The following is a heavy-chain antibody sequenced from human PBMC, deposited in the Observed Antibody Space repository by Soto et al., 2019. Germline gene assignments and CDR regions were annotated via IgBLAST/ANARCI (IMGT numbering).Heavy chain of an antibody. Sequence: SETLSLTCTVSGGSISSYCWSWIRQPAGKGLEWIGRIYTSGSTNYNPSLKSRVTMSVDTSKNQSSLKLSSVTAADTAVYYCARGSSGWWGARIDYWGQGTLVTVSS. V-gene: IGHV4-4*07. CDR3: ARGSSGWWGARIDY. D-gene: IGHD6-19*01. CDR2: IYTSGST. J-gene: IGHJ4*02. CDR1: GGSISSYC.